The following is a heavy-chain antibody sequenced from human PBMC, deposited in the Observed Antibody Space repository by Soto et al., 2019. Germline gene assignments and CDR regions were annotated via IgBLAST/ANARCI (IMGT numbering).Heavy chain of an antibody. J-gene: IGHJ4*02. Sequence: QVQLQESGPGLVKPSETLSLTCTVSGGSISSYYWSWIRQPPGKGLEWSGYIYYSGSTHYNPSLNSRATMPLDPPHNQSSLKPSSVTAADTAVYYCPSAVVPAAPFDYWGQGTLVTVSS. V-gene: IGHV4-59*01. CDR2: IYYSGST. D-gene: IGHD2-2*01. CDR3: PSAVVPAAPFDY. CDR1: GGSISSYY.